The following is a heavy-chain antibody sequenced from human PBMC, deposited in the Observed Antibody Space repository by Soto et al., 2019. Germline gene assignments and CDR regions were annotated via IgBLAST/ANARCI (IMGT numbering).Heavy chain of an antibody. CDR1: GYTFTSYG. Sequence: ASVKVSCKASGYTFTSYGISWVRQAPGQGLEWMGWISAYNGNTNYAQKLQGRVTMTTDTSTSTAYMELRSLRSDDTAVYYCARARSGWYVGLYYFDYWGQGTLVTVSS. J-gene: IGHJ4*02. CDR2: ISAYNGNT. CDR3: ARARSGWYVGLYYFDY. D-gene: IGHD6-19*01. V-gene: IGHV1-18*01.